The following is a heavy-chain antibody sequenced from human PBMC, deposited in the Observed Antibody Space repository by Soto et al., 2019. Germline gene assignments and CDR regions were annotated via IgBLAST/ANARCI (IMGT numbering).Heavy chain of an antibody. CDR1: GGSFSGYY. D-gene: IGHD3-10*01. V-gene: IGHV4-34*01. Sequence: SETLSLTCAVYGGSFSGYYWSWIRQPPGKGLEWIGEINHSGSTNYNPSLKSRVTISVDTSKNQFSLKRSSVTAADTAVYYCASGGSGSYPYYYYMDVWGKGTTVTVSS. J-gene: IGHJ6*03. CDR2: INHSGST. CDR3: ASGGSGSYPYYYYMDV.